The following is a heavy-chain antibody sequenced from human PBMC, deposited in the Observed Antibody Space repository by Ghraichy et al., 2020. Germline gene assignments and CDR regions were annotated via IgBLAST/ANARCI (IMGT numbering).Heavy chain of an antibody. CDR1: GGSISSGGYS. J-gene: IGHJ2*01. D-gene: IGHD1-20*01. Sequence: SETLSLTCAVSGGSISSGGYSWSWIRQPPGKGLEWIGYIYHSGSTYYNPSLKSRVTISVDRSKNQFSLKLSFVTAADTAVYYCARVLTGYWYFDPWGRGTLVTVSS. V-gene: IGHV4-30-2*01. CDR3: ARVLTGYWYFDP. CDR2: IYHSGST.